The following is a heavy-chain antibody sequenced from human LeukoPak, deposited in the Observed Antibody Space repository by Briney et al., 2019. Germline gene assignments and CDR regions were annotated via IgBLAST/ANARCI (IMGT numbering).Heavy chain of an antibody. D-gene: IGHD3-22*01. V-gene: IGHV3-66*01. J-gene: IGHJ4*02. Sequence: GGSLRLSCAASGFSVSVNSMSWVRQAPGKGLEWVSFIPGGGNTYYYADSVKGRFTISRDHSKNTLFLQMNSLRAEDTAVYYCARDRYYYDTSGYRTYYFDYWGQGILVTVSS. CDR3: ARDRYYYDTSGYRTYYFDY. CDR1: GFSVSVNS. CDR2: IPGGGNT.